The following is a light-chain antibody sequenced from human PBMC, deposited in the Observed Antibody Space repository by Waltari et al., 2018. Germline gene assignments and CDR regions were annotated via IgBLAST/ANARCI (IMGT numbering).Light chain of an antibody. J-gene: IGKJ1*01. CDR2: GAS. Sequence: EIVLTKSPGTLSLSPGERATLSCRASQSVSRSYAWYQQKPGQAPRLLSYGASNRAAGIPDRFSGSGSGTDFSLTISRLEPEDFAVYYCQHYVRLPATFGQGTKVEIK. CDR1: QSVSRSY. CDR3: QHYVRLPAT. V-gene: IGKV3-20*01.